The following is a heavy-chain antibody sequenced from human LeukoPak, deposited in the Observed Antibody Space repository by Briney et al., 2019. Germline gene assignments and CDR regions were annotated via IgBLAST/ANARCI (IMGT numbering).Heavy chain of an antibody. CDR3: ARGGCSGGSCYSFWFDP. J-gene: IGHJ5*02. CDR2: IYYSGST. CDR1: GGSISSYY. Sequence: PSQTLSLTCTVSGGSISSYYWSWIRQPPGKGLEWIGYIYYSGSTNYNPSLKSRVTISVDTSKNQFSLKLSSVTAADTAVYYCARGGCSGGSCYSFWFDPWGQGTLVTVSS. V-gene: IGHV4-59*01. D-gene: IGHD2-15*01.